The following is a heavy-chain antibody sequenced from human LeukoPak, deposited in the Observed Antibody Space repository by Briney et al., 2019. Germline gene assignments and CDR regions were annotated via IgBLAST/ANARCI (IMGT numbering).Heavy chain of an antibody. CDR3: AREAGYSYGPDY. CDR1: GFTFSSYE. V-gene: IGHV3-48*03. Sequence: GGSLRLSCAASGFTFSSYEMNWVRQAPGKGLEWVSYISSSGSTIYYADSVKGRFTISRDNAKNSLYLQMNSLRAEDTAVYYCAREAGYSYGPDYWGQGTLVTVSS. D-gene: IGHD5-18*01. J-gene: IGHJ4*02. CDR2: ISSSGSTI.